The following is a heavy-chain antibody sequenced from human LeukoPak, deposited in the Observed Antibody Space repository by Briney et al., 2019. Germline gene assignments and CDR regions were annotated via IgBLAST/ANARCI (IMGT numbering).Heavy chain of an antibody. J-gene: IGHJ4*02. D-gene: IGHD1-26*01. CDR3: ARGTPRSSGSYRGDDGSYYFDY. CDR1: GGSFSGYY. Sequence: SETLSLTCAVYGGSFSGYYWSWIRQPPGKGLEWIGEINHSGSTNYNPSLKSRVTISVDTSKNQFSLKLSSVTAADTAVYYCARGTPRSSGSYRGDDGSYYFDYWGQGTLVTVSS. CDR2: INHSGST. V-gene: IGHV4-34*01.